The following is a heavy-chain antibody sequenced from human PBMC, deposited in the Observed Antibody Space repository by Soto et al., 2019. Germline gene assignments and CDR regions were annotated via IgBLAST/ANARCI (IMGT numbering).Heavy chain of an antibody. V-gene: IGHV1-69*01. CDR3: ARENRYFFYGMDV. Sequence: QEQLVQSGAEVKKPGSSVKVSCKSSGGTFSSYAINWVRQAPGQGLEWMGGIIPIFGTANYAQNFQDRVTITADVSTNPAYMELSSLRSADTAMYYCARENRYFFYGMDVWGQGTTVTVSS. J-gene: IGHJ6*02. CDR2: IIPIFGTA. CDR1: GGTFSSYA.